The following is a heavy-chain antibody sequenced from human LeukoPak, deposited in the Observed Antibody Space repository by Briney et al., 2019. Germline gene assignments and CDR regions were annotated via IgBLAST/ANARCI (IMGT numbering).Heavy chain of an antibody. CDR2: AYYRSKWLY. CDR3: VRDANWGLDALDI. V-gene: IGHV6-1*01. Sequence: QTLSLTCAISGDSVSCNSDVWNWIRQSPSRGLEWLGRAYYRSKWLYDYAVSVKSRLTITPDTAKNQFSLQLNSVTPEDTAVYYCVRDANWGLDALDIWGQGTMVTVSS. D-gene: IGHD7-27*01. CDR1: GDSVSCNSDV. J-gene: IGHJ3*02.